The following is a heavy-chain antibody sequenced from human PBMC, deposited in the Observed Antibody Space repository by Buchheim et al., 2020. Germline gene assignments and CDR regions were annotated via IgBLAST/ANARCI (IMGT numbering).Heavy chain of an antibody. D-gene: IGHD2-21*02. V-gene: IGHV4-59*08. CDR3: VRHGGRVTPFDY. CDR2: IYYSGST. Sequence: QVQLQESGPGLVKPSETLSLTCTVSGGSISSYYWNWIRQPPGKGLEWIGYIYYSGSTNYNASLKSRVTISVDTSKNQLPLKLRSVTAADTAVYYCVRHGGRVTPFDYWGQGTL. CDR1: GGSISSYY. J-gene: IGHJ4*02.